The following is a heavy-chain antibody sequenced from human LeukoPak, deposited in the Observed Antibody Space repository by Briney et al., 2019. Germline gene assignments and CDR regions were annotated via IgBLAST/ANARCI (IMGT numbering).Heavy chain of an antibody. D-gene: IGHD4-17*01. J-gene: IGHJ4*02. CDR3: ASHDYGDYGTFKY. CDR2: IYPSDSDP. V-gene: IGHV5-51*01. CDR1: GYTFINYW. Sequence: GESLKIPCKGSGYTFINYWIGWVRQMPGKGLEWMGIIYPSDSDPRYSPSFRGQVTISADKSISTAYLQWSSLKASDTAMYYCASHDYGDYGTFKYWGRGTLVTVSS.